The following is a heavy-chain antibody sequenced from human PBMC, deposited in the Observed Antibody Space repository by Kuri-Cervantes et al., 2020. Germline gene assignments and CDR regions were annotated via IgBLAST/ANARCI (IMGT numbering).Heavy chain of an antibody. CDR1: GGSVSSGNYY. Sequence: PGGSLRLSCTVSGGSVSSGNYYWTWIRQPPGKGLEWIGYINYSGITNANPSLKSRVSIPVDTSKNQFSLKLSSLTAADTAVYYCARVEPDYVWGSYRHSFDYWGQGTLVTVSS. CDR3: ARVEPDYVWGSYRHSFDY. D-gene: IGHD3-16*02. V-gene: IGHV4-61*01. J-gene: IGHJ4*02. CDR2: INYSGIT.